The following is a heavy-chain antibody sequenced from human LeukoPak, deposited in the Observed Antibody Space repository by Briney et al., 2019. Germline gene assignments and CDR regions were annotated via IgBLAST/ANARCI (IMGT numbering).Heavy chain of an antibody. Sequence: PGGSLRLSCAASGFTFSSYSMNWVRQAPGKGLEWVSSISSSSSYIYYADSVKGRFTISRDNAKNSLYLQMNSLRAEDTAVYYCAKDLGDTMVRGVIISYYYYYMDVWGKGTTVTVSS. CDR2: ISSSSSYI. D-gene: IGHD3-10*01. CDR3: AKDLGDTMVRGVIISYYYYYMDV. J-gene: IGHJ6*03. V-gene: IGHV3-21*04. CDR1: GFTFSSYS.